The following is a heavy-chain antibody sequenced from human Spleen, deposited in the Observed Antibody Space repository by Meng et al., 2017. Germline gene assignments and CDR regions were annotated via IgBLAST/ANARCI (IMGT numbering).Heavy chain of an antibody. CDR1: GFTFSRHA. CDR2: ISGTGGST. Sequence: GESLKISCTASGFTFSRHAMSWVRQAPGKGLEWVAGISGTGGSTYYADSLKGRITVSRDDSKNTLYLQMNSLRAEDTAVYYCATNREGYNYGYVPFAYWGKGNRVNGAS. J-gene: IGHJ4*02. D-gene: IGHD5-18*01. CDR3: ATNREGYNYGYVPFAY. V-gene: IGHV3-23*01.